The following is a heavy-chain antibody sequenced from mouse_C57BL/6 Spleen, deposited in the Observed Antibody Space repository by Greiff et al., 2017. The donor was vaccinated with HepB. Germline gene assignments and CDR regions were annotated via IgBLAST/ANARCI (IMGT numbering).Heavy chain of an antibody. D-gene: IGHD2-3*01. J-gene: IGHJ3*01. CDR2: IYPGDGDT. V-gene: IGHV1-80*01. CDR3: AGVDGYGAWFAY. Sequence: VQLVESGAELVKPGASVKISCKASGYAFSSYWMNWVKQRPGKGLEWIGQIYPGDGDTNYNGKFKGKATLTADKSSSTAYMQLSSLTSEDSAVYFCAGVDGYGAWFAYWGQGTLVTVSA. CDR1: GYAFSSYW.